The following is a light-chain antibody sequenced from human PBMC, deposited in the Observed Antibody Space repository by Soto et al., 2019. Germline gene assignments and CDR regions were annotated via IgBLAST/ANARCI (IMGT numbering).Light chain of an antibody. CDR1: SSNIGSNT. Sequence: QSVLTQPPSASGTPGQRVTISCSGSSSNIGSNTVNWYQQFPGTTPKLLIYGDNQRPSGVPDRSAGSKSGTSASLAISGLQSEDEDDYYCAAWDDSLNGVLFGGGTKLTVL. CDR3: AAWDDSLNGVL. J-gene: IGLJ3*02. V-gene: IGLV1-44*01. CDR2: GDN.